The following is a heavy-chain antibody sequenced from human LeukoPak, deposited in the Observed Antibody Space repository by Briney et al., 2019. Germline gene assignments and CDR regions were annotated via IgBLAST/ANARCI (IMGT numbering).Heavy chain of an antibody. Sequence: SETLSLTCAVYGGSFSGYYWSWIRQPPGKGLEWIGEINHSGSTNYNPSLKSRVTISVDTSKNQFSLKLSSVTAADTAVYYCARDRYNLDYWGQGTLVTVSS. V-gene: IGHV4-34*01. D-gene: IGHD1-1*01. CDR3: ARDRYNLDY. CDR2: INHSGST. CDR1: GGSFSGYY. J-gene: IGHJ4*02.